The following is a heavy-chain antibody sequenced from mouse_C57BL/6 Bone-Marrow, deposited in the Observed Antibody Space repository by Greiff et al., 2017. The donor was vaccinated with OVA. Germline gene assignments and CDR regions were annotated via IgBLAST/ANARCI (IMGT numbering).Heavy chain of an antibody. CDR3: ARWGDWDY. CDR2: ISDGGSYT. V-gene: IGHV5-4*01. Sequence: DVQLVESGGGLVKPGGSLKLSCAASGFTFSSYAMSWVRQTPEKRLEWVATISDGGSYTYYPDNVKGRFTISRDNAKNNLYLQMSHLKSEDTAMYYCARWGDWDYWGQGTTLTVSS. CDR1: GFTFSSYA. J-gene: IGHJ2*01.